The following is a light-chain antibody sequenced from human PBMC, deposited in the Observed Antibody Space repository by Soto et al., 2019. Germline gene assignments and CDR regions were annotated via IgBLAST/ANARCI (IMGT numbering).Light chain of an antibody. J-gene: IGLJ2*01. V-gene: IGLV1-40*01. CDR1: RSNIGATYG. CDR3: QSYDSSLSGSV. Sequence: QSVLTQPPSVSGAPGQRVTISCTGSRSNIGATYGVHWYQQLPGTAPKLLIYGNTNRPSGVPDRFSVSKSGTSASLAITGLQAEDDADYYCQSYDSSLSGSVFGGGTKLTVL. CDR2: GNT.